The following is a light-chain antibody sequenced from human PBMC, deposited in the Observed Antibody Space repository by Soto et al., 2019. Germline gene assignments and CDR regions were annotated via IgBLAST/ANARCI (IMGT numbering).Light chain of an antibody. J-gene: IGLJ1*01. Sequence: QSVLTQPPSVSAAPGQKVTISCSGRSSNIGNNYVSWYQQLPGTAPKLLIYDNNKRPSGIPDRFSGSKSGTSATLGITGLQTGDEADYYCGTWDSSLSAGVFGTGTKATVL. CDR1: SSNIGNNY. CDR2: DNN. CDR3: GTWDSSLSAGV. V-gene: IGLV1-51*01.